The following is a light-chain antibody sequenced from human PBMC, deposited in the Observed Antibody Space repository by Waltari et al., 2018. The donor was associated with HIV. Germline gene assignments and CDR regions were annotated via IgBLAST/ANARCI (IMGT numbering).Light chain of an antibody. V-gene: IGLV3-1*01. Sequence: SYELTQPPSLSVSPGQTASITCSGDKLGDKYACWYQQKPGQSPVLVIYQENKRPSGIPGRFSGCNSGNTATLTISGTQAREEADYHGQAWDSSTGLFGGGTKLTV. CDR1: KLGDKY. CDR2: QEN. CDR3: QAWDSSTGL. J-gene: IGLJ2*01.